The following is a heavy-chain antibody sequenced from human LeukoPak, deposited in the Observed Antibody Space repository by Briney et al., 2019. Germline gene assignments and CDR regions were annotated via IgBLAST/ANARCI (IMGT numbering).Heavy chain of an antibody. CDR1: GGSFSGYY. CDR3: ARESCSSTSCPPDY. J-gene: IGHJ4*02. D-gene: IGHD2-2*01. Sequence: SETLSLTCAVYGGSFSGYYWSWIRQPPGKGLEWIGEINHSGSTNYNPSLKSRVTISVDTPKNQFSLKLSSVTAADTAVYYCARESCSSTSCPPDYWGQGTLVTVSS. CDR2: INHSGST. V-gene: IGHV4-34*01.